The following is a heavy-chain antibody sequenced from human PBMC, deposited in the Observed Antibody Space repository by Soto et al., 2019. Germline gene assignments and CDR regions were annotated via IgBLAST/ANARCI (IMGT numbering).Heavy chain of an antibody. V-gene: IGHV3-23*01. CDR3: RGTIAAACTGDDAFDI. CDR2: ISGSGGST. D-gene: IGHD6-13*01. J-gene: IGHJ3*02. CDR1: GFTFSSYA. Sequence: EVQLLESGGGLVQPGGSLRLSCAASGFTFSSYAMSWVRQAPGKGLEWVSAISGSGGSTYYADSVKGRFTISRDNSKNTLYLQMNSLRAEDTAVYYCRGTIAAACTGDDAFDIWGQGTMVTVSS.